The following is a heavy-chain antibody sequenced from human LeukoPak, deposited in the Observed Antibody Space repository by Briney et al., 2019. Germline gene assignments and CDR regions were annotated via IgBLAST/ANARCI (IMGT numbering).Heavy chain of an antibody. CDR2: INHSGST. V-gene: IGHV4-34*01. D-gene: IGHD2-2*01. CDR1: GGSFSGYY. Sequence: PSETLSLTCAVYGGSFSGYYWSWIRRPPGKGLEWIGEINHSGSTNYNPSLKSRVTISVDTSKNQFSLKLSSVTAADTAVYYCARACSSTSCYEDAFDIWGQGTMVTVSS. CDR3: ARACSSTSCYEDAFDI. J-gene: IGHJ3*02.